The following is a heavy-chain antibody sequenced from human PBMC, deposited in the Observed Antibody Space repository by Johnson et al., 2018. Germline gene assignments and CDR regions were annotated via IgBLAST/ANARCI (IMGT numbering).Heavy chain of an antibody. Sequence: VQLVQSGGGLVQPGGSRRLSCAASGFTFGSRAITWVRQAPGKGLEWVSTISGNGDETFYPDSVKGRFTPSRDNSTNTLYLQMNRLRAEDTAVYYCAKDRFGWPTTNDAFDIWGQGTMVTVSS. CDR1: GFTFGSRA. CDR2: ISGNGDET. V-gene: IGHV3-23*04. D-gene: IGHD3-9*01. CDR3: AKDRFGWPTTNDAFDI. J-gene: IGHJ3*02.